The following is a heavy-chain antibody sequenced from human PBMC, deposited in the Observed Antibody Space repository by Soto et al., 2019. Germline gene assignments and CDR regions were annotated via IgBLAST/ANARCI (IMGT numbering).Heavy chain of an antibody. V-gene: IGHV6-1*01. Sequence: PSQTLSLTCVISGDSVSSDNAAWNWIRQSPSRGLEWLGRAYYRSKWYIEYAPSVNSRITINPDTSKNQLSLHLISVNLEDTAVYYCVRSRVFIAVTSVTNYYYYYGMDVWGQGTSVTV. CDR3: VRSRVFIAVTSVTNYYYYYGMDV. J-gene: IGHJ6*02. CDR1: GDSVSSDNAA. D-gene: IGHD6-19*01. CDR2: AYYRSKWYI.